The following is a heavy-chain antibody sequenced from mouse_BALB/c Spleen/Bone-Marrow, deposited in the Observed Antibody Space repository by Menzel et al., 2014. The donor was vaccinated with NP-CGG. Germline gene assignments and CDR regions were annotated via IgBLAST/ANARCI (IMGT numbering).Heavy chain of an antibody. CDR2: IRNKANGYTT. V-gene: IGHV7-3*02. CDR1: GFTFTDYY. Sequence: EVKLVESGGGLVQPGGSLRLSCATSGFTFTDYYMSWVRRPPGKALEWLGFIRNKANGYTTEYSASVKGRFTISRDNSQSNLYLQMNPLRVEDSATYYCARDRGLTYFDYWGQGTTLTVSS. J-gene: IGHJ2*01. CDR3: ARDRGLTYFDY. D-gene: IGHD2-4*01.